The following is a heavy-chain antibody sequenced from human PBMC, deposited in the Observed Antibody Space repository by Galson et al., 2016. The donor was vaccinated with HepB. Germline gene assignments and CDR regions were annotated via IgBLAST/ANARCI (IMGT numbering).Heavy chain of an antibody. J-gene: IGHJ2*01. Sequence: SLRLSCAASGFTFRNYAIHWVRQAPGRGLEWVAIVWADGVTKYYADSVKGRITISRDNSNNTTFLQLNNLRAEDTGVYHCVRGGFSNNWYSYFDLWGRGTLVTVSS. CDR2: VWADGVTK. CDR3: VRGGFSNNWYSYFDL. CDR1: GFTFRNYA. D-gene: IGHD5-18*01. V-gene: IGHV3-33*01.